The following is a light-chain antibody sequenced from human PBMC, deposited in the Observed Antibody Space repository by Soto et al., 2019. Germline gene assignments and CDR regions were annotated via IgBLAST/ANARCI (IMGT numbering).Light chain of an antibody. V-gene: IGKV3D-15*01. Sequence: PGERVTLYCRASQSFSSNLDRYQQKHRQAPRILIYGASNRATGIPASFSGSGSGTDFTRTISSLQPDYGDNYYWQQSYMSPPTFGQGTKVDIK. J-gene: IGKJ1*01. CDR2: GAS. CDR3: QQSYMSPPT. CDR1: QSFSSN.